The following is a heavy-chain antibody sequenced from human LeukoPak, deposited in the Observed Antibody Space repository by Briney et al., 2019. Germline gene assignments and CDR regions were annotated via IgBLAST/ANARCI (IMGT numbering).Heavy chain of an antibody. CDR1: GGSISSGDYY. V-gene: IGHV4-30-4*01. CDR2: IYYSGST. CDR3: ARREDSGWYRFDY. J-gene: IGHJ4*02. Sequence: SETLSLTCTVSGGSISSGDYYWSWIRQPPGKGLEWIGYIYYSGSTYYNPFLKSRVTISVDTSKNQFSLKLSSVTAADTAVYYCARREDSGWYRFDYWGQGTLVTVSS. D-gene: IGHD6-19*01.